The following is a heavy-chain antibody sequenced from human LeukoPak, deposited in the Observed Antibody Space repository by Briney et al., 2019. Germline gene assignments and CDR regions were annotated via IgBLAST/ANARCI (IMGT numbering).Heavy chain of an antibody. J-gene: IGHJ5*02. V-gene: IGHV1-69*05. Sequence: SVKVSCKASGGTFSSYAISWVRQAPGQGLEWMGRIIPIFGTANYAQKFQGGVTITTDESTSTAYMELSSLRSEDTAVYYCARDKQWLVRGGQYNWFNPWGQGTLVTVSS. CDR2: IIPIFGTA. CDR3: ARDKQWLVRGGQYNWFNP. D-gene: IGHD6-19*01. CDR1: GGTFSSYA.